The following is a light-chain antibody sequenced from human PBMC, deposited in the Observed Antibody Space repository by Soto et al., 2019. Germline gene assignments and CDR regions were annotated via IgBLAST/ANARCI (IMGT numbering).Light chain of an antibody. V-gene: IGKV3-20*01. CDR1: QSVSTSS. Sequence: EIVLTQSPGTLSLSPGERATLSCRASQSVSTSSLAWYQQKPGQAPRLLIYGASSRATGIPDRVSGSGSGADLALSISRLEPEDFAMYYCQQYGSSPYTFGQGTKLAIK. CDR3: QQYGSSPYT. J-gene: IGKJ2*01. CDR2: GAS.